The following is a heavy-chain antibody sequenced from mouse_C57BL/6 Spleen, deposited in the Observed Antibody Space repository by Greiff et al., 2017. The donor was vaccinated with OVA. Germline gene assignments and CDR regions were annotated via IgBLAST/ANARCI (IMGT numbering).Heavy chain of an antibody. CDR1: GYSFTGYY. D-gene: IGHD1-1*01. CDR2: INPSTGGT. J-gene: IGHJ4*01. V-gene: IGHV1-42*01. CDR3: ARFTYYGSSYDAMDY. Sequence: VQLQQSGPELVKPGASVKLSCKASGYSFTGYYMNWVKQSPEKSLEWIGEINPSTGGTTYNQKFKAKATLTVDKSSSTAYMQLKSLTSEDSAVYYCARFTYYGSSYDAMDYWGQGTSVTVSS.